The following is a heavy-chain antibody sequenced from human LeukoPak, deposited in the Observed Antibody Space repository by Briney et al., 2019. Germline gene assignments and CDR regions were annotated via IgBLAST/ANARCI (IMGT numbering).Heavy chain of an antibody. D-gene: IGHD3-22*01. CDR3: ARTHYYDSSGYSGYYYGMDV. J-gene: IGHJ6*02. V-gene: IGHV1-2*02. Sequence: ALVTVSCKASGYTXTGYYMHWVRQAPGQGLEWMGWINPNSGGTNYAQKFQGRVTMTRDTSISTAYMELSRLRSDDTAVYYCARTHYYDSSGYSGYYYGMDVWGQGTTVTVSS. CDR1: GYTXTGYY. CDR2: INPNSGGT.